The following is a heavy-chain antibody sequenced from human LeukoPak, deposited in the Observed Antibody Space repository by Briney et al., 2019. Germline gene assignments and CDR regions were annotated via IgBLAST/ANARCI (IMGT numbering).Heavy chain of an antibody. CDR3: ARVVYGDYGSWFDP. CDR1: GYTFTGYY. V-gene: IGHV1-2*02. J-gene: IGHJ5*02. Sequence: ASVKVSCKASGYTFTGYYMHWVRQAPGQGLEWMGWINPNSGGTNYAQKFQGRVTMTRDTSISTAYMELSRLRSDDTAVYYCARVVYGDYGSWFDPWGQGTLVTVSS. CDR2: INPNSGGT. D-gene: IGHD4-17*01.